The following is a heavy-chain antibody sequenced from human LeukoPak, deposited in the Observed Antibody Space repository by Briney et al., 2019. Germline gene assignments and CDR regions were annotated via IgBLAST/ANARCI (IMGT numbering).Heavy chain of an antibody. CDR3: ARRASGYGNYFDY. CDR1: GGFISSSCYH. D-gene: IGHD5-12*01. Sequence: SETPSPPCTVTGGFISSSCYHWDWVRQPPRKGLEWIGNIYYSGSTDYNASLKSRVTISVDTSKNQFSLRLTSVTAADTAVYYCARRASGYGNYFDYWGQGTLVTVSS. J-gene: IGHJ4*02. CDR2: IYYSGST. V-gene: IGHV4-39*01.